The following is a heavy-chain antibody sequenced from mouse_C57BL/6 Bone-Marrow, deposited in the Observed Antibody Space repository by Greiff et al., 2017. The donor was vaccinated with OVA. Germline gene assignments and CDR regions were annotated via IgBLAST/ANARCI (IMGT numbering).Heavy chain of an antibody. V-gene: IGHV5-4*03. J-gene: IGHJ1*03. CDR2: ISDGGSYT. Sequence: DVKLVESGGGLVKPGGSLKLSCAASGFTFSSYAMSWVRQTPEKRLEWVATISDGGSYTYYPDNVKGRFTISRDNAKNNLYLQMSHLKSEDTAMYYCARGGSWDWYFDVSGTGTTVTVSS. CDR1: GFTFSSYA. D-gene: IGHD4-1*01. CDR3: ARGGSWDWYFDV.